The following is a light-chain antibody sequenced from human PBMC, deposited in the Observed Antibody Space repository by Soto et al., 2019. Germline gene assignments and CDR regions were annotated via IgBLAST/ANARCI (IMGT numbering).Light chain of an antibody. Sequence: QSALTQPPSASGSPGQSVTISCTGTSSDVGGYNYVSWYQQHPGKAPKLMIYDVSERPSGVPDRFSGSKSGNTASLTVSGLQAEDEADYYCSSYGGSNNLIFGGGTKLNVL. V-gene: IGLV2-8*01. CDR2: DVS. CDR3: SSYGGSNNLI. J-gene: IGLJ2*01. CDR1: SSDVGGYNY.